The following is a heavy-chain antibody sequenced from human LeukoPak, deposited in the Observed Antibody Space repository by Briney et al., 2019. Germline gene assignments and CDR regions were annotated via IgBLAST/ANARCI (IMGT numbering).Heavy chain of an antibody. J-gene: IGHJ4*02. Sequence: AGGSLRLSCAPSGFTFSIYAMSWVRQAPGEGLGWVSAIIGSGSSAYYADSVKGRFTISRDNSKNTPYLQMNSLRAEDTAVYYCAKDQQRYCSGGSCLNSFDYWGQGTLVTVSS. D-gene: IGHD2-15*01. CDR2: IIGSGSSA. V-gene: IGHV3-23*01. CDR1: GFTFSIYA. CDR3: AKDQQRYCSGGSCLNSFDY.